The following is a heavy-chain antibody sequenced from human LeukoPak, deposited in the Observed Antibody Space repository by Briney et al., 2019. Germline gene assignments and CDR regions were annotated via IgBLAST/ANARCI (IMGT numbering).Heavy chain of an antibody. CDR1: GYTFTSYG. D-gene: IGHD3-22*01. J-gene: IGHJ4*02. Sequence: ASVKVSCKASGYTFTSYGISGVRQAPGQALEWMGWISGYNGNTNYAQKLQGRVTMTTDTSTSTAYMELRSLRADDTAVYYCARDFHSSGYYHYFHYWGQGTLVTVSS. CDR3: ARDFHSSGYYHYFHY. V-gene: IGHV1-18*01. CDR2: ISGYNGNT.